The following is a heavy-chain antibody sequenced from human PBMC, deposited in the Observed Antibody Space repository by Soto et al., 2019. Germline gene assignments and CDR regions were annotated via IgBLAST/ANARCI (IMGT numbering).Heavy chain of an antibody. J-gene: IGHJ4*02. CDR1: GYTFTSYA. CDR3: ARDGLYGDYGHY. V-gene: IGHV1-3*01. D-gene: IGHD4-17*01. Sequence: GASVKVSCKASGYTFTSYAMHWVRQAPGQRLEWMGWINAGNGNTKYSQKFQGRVTMTRDTSASTAYMELSSQRSEDTAVYYCARDGLYGDYGHYWGQGTLVTVSS. CDR2: INAGNGNT.